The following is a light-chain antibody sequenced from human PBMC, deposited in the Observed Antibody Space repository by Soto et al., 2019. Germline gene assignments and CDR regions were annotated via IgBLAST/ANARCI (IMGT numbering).Light chain of an antibody. CDR1: QSVSSSY. CDR3: QQYRA. V-gene: IGKV3-20*01. J-gene: IGKJ1*01. CDR2: GAS. Sequence: EMGLTQSPGTMPLSPGERATLSCRASQSVSSSYLAWYQQKPCQAPRHLIYGASSKATDIPDRFSGSVSGTDFTLTRSRLESEDFALYYCQQYRAFGQGTKVPSK.